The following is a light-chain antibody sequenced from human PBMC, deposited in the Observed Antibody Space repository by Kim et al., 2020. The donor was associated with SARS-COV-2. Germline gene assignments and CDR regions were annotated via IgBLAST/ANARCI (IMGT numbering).Light chain of an antibody. J-gene: IGLJ2*01. CDR3: QSYDSRLSGVV. CDR1: TSNIGTQYD. CDR2: GNN. V-gene: IGLV1-40*01. Sequence: QSVLTQPPSVSGAPGQTVTISCSGSTSNIGTQYDVHWYRQFPRTAPKLLIYGNNNRPSGVPERFSGSKSGTSAFLVITGLQAGDEADYYCQSYDSRLSGVVFGGGTKVTVL.